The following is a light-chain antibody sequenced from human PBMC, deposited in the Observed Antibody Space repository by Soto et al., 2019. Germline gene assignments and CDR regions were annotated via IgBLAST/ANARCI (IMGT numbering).Light chain of an antibody. CDR1: SSNFGPAYE. CDR2: NNL. Sequence: QSVLTQPPSVSGAPGQRVTISCTGSSSNFGPAYEVHWYKQVPGAAPTLVIFNNLNRPSGVPERFSGSKSGTSASLVISGLQHEDEADYYWQCFDSSLGVDLFGYGKKVTV. J-gene: IGLJ1*01. CDR3: QCFDSSLGVDL. V-gene: IGLV1-40*01.